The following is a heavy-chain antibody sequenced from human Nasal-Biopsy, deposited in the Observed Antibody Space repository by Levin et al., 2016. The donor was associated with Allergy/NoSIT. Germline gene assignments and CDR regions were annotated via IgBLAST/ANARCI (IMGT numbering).Heavy chain of an antibody. CDR2: ITATGEST. CDR1: GINFINYA. V-gene: IGHV3-64D*06. J-gene: IGHJ3*01. D-gene: IGHD2-15*01. Sequence: GESLKISCSVSGINFINYAMHWIRQAPGRGPECVSAITATGESTFYADSVKDRFTISRDNSKSTLYLQMTNLRSDDGAIYYARVADETFDVWGQGTVVTVSS. CDR3: RVADETFDV.